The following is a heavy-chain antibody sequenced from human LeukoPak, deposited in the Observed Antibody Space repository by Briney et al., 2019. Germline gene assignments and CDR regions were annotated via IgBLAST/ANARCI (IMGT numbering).Heavy chain of an antibody. D-gene: IGHD5-18*01. Sequence: SETLSLTCTVSGGSISSYYWSWIRQPPGKGLEGMGYIYYSGSTNYNPSLKSRGTISVDTSKNQFSLKLSSVTAADTAVYYCARSSGYSYGYIDYWGQGTLVTVSS. CDR1: GGSISSYY. CDR2: IYYSGST. CDR3: ARSSGYSYGYIDY. J-gene: IGHJ4*02. V-gene: IGHV4-59*08.